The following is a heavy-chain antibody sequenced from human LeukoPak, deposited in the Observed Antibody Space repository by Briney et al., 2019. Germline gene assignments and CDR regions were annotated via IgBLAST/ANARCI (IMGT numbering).Heavy chain of an antibody. J-gene: IGHJ4*02. CDR3: AREQNLSGASYGVDY. CDR1: GGSISSYY. V-gene: IGHV4-4*07. CDR2: IYTSGST. D-gene: IGHD5-18*01. Sequence: SETLSLTCTVSGGSISSYYWSWIRQPAGKGLEWIGRIYTSGSTNYNPSLKSRVTMSVDTSKNQFSLKLSSVTAADTAVYYCAREQNLSGASYGVDYWGQGTLVTVSS.